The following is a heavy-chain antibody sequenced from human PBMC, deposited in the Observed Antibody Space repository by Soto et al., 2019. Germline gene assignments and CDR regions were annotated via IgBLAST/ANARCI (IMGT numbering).Heavy chain of an antibody. D-gene: IGHD3-22*01. J-gene: IGHJ4*02. CDR1: GYSFTSYW. CDR2: IDPSDSYT. CDR3: ARHPYYDSSGYYYFDY. Sequence: GESLKISCKGSGYSFTSYWISWVRQMPGKGLEWMGRIDPSDSYTNYSPSFQGHVTISADKSISTAYLQWSSLKASDTAMYYCARHPYYDSSGYYYFDYWGQGTLVTVSS. V-gene: IGHV5-10-1*01.